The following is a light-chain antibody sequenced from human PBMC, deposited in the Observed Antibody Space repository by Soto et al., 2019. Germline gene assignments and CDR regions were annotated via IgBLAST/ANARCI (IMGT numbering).Light chain of an antibody. V-gene: IGKV1-9*01. J-gene: IGKJ3*01. CDR3: QQLNTSPPFFT. CDR1: QGIRSY. CDR2: GAS. Sequence: DIQLTQSPSFLSASVGDRVTITCRASQGIRSYLAWYRQRPGKAPELLIYGASTLRPGGASRFSGSRSGTEFTLPISSLQPEDFATYFCQQLNTSPPFFTVGPGPKVDIK.